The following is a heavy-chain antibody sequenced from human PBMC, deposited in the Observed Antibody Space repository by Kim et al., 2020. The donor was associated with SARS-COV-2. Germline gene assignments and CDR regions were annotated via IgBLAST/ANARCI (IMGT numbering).Heavy chain of an antibody. CDR2: IKSKTDGGTT. J-gene: IGHJ6*02. CDR1: GFTFSNAW. CDR3: TTERIYYDSSGYHILSVYYYYGMDV. V-gene: IGHV3-15*01. Sequence: GGSLRLSCAASGFTFSNAWMSWVRQAPGKGLEWVGRIKSKTDGGTTDYAAPGKGRFTISRDDSKNTLYLQMNSLKTEDTAVYYCTTERIYYDSSGYHILSVYYYYGMDVWGQGTTVTVSS. D-gene: IGHD3-22*01.